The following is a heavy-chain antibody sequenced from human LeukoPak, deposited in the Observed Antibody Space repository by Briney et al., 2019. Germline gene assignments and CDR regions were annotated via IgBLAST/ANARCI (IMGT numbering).Heavy chain of an antibody. D-gene: IGHD4-17*01. J-gene: IGHJ5*02. CDR2: INHSGST. Sequence: MTSETLSLTCAVYGGSFSGYYWSWIRQPPGKGLEWIGEINHSGSTNYNPSLKSRVTISVDTSKNQFSLKLSSVTAADTAVYYCARVTTSYVPYGDYGWFDPWGQGTLVTVSS. CDR3: ARVTTSYVPYGDYGWFDP. V-gene: IGHV4-34*01. CDR1: GGSFSGYY.